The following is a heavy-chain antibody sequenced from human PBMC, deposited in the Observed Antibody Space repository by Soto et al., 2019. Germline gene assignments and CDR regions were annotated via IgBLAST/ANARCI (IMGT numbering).Heavy chain of an antibody. CDR1: GFTVSSNY. J-gene: IGHJ6*02. CDR3: ARERGTVYGMDV. D-gene: IGHD3-16*01. CDR2: IYSGGST. Sequence: EVQLVESGGGLVQPGGSLRLSCAASGFTVSSNYMSWVRQAPGKGLEWVSVIYSGGSTYYADSVKGRFTISRDNSKNTPYLQMNSLRAEDTAVDYCARERGTVYGMDVWGQGATGTVSS. V-gene: IGHV3-66*01.